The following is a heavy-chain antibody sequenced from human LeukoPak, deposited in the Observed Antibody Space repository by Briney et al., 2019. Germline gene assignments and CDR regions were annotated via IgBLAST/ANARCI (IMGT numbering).Heavy chain of an antibody. CDR3: ATHYVWGSYRYEYYFDY. Sequence: SETLSLTCAVYGGSFSGYYWSWIRQPPGKGLEWIGEINHSGSTNYNPSLKSRVTISVDTSKNQFSLKLSSVTAADTAVYYCATHYVWGSYRYEYYFDYWGQGTLVTVSS. J-gene: IGHJ4*02. V-gene: IGHV4-34*09. D-gene: IGHD3-16*02. CDR1: GGSFSGYY. CDR2: INHSGST.